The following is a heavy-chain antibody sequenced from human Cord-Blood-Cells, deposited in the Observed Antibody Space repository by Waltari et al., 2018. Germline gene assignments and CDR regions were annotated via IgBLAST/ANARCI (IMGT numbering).Heavy chain of an antibody. CDR2: IHYSGST. Sequence: QLQLQESGPGLVKPSETLSLTCPVSGGPISSSSYSWGWIRQPPGKGLEWIGSIHYSGSTYYNPSLKSRVTISVDTSKNQFSLKLSSVTAADTAVYYCARHPSAGYSYGYAFDIWGQGTMVTVSS. J-gene: IGHJ3*02. CDR1: GGPISSSSYS. V-gene: IGHV4-39*01. CDR3: ARHPSAGYSYGYAFDI. D-gene: IGHD5-18*01.